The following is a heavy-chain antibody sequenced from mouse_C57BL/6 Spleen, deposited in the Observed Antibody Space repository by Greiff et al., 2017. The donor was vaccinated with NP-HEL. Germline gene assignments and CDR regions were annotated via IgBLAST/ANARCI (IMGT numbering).Heavy chain of an antibody. D-gene: IGHD2-4*01. V-gene: IGHV1-72*01. Sequence: QVQLQQSGAELVKPGASVKLSCKASGYTFTSYWMHWVKQRPGRGLEWIGRIAPNSGGTKYNEKFKSTATLTVDKPSSTAYMQLSSLTSEDSAVNNCARSIYYDYAGYAMDYWGQGTSVTVSS. CDR1: GYTFTSYW. CDR3: ARSIYYDYAGYAMDY. CDR2: IAPNSGGT. J-gene: IGHJ4*01.